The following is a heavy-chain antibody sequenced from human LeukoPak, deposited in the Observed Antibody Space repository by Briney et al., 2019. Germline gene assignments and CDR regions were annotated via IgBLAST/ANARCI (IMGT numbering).Heavy chain of an antibody. CDR1: GGSISSYY. V-gene: IGHV4-4*07. CDR2: IYTSGST. Sequence: SETLSLTCTVSGGSISSYYWSWIRQSAGKGLEWIGRIYTSGSTNYNPSLKSRVTMSVDTSKNQFSLKLSSVTAADTAVYYCARDSVFGERGFDPWGQGTLVTVSS. CDR3: ARDSVFGERGFDP. J-gene: IGHJ5*02. D-gene: IGHD3-10*02.